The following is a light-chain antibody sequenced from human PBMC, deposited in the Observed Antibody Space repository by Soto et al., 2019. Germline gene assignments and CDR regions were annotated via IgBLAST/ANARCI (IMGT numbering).Light chain of an antibody. Sequence: EIVLTQSPATLSLSPGERATLSCRASQSVSSYLAWYQQKPGQAPRLLIYDASNRATGIPARFSGSGSGTDFTLTIISLKPEDFAVYYCQQRSNWPPLYTFCQGTKLEIK. CDR1: QSVSSY. J-gene: IGKJ2*01. V-gene: IGKV3-11*01. CDR2: DAS. CDR3: QQRSNWPPLYT.